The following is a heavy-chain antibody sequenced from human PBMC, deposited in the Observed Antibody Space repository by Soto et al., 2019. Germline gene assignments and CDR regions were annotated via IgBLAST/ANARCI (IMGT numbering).Heavy chain of an antibody. CDR1: GFTFSDYY. Sequence: QVQLVESGGGLVKPGGSLRLSCAASGFTFSDYYMSWIRQAPGKGLEWVAVISYDGSNKYYADSVKGRFTISRDNSKNTLYLQMNSLRAEDTAVYYCAKDVHYDSSGYYGYRPYYYGMDVWGQGTTVTVSS. J-gene: IGHJ6*02. CDR2: ISYDGSNK. D-gene: IGHD3-22*01. CDR3: AKDVHYDSSGYYGYRPYYYGMDV. V-gene: IGHV3-30*18.